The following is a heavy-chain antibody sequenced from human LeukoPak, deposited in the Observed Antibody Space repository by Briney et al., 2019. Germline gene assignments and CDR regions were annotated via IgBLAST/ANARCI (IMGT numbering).Heavy chain of an antibody. CDR2: ISSSSSTI. V-gene: IGHV3-48*02. Sequence: GGSLRLSCAASGFTFSSYSMNWVRQAPGKGLEWVSSISSSSSTIYYADSVKGRFTISRDNAKNSLYLQMSSLRDEDTAVYYCARDDSFYGMDVWGQGTTVTVSS. CDR1: GFTFSSYS. D-gene: IGHD3-22*01. CDR3: ARDDSFYGMDV. J-gene: IGHJ6*02.